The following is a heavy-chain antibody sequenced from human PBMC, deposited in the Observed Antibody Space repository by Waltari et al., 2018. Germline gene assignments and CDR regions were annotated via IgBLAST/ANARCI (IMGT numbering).Heavy chain of an antibody. D-gene: IGHD1-26*01. CDR3: ARVAVGGVDY. J-gene: IGHJ4*02. CDR1: GFTVSSNY. CDR2: IYSGGST. V-gene: IGHV3-53*02. Sequence: EVQLVETGGGLIQPGGSLRLSCAASGFTVSSNYMSWVRQAPGKGLEWVSVIYSGGSTYYADSVKGRFTISRDNFKNTLYLHMNSLRAEDSALYYCARVAVGGVDYWGQGTLVTVSS.